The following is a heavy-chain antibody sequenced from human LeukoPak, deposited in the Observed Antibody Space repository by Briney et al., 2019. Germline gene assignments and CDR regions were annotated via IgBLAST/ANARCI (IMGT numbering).Heavy chain of an antibody. Sequence: SETLSLTCALYGGSFSGYYGLWVRHAPGKGLEWLGEVGHSGLTNYKPSLKSRLTISLDMSKNQFSLRLTSVTAADTAVYYCARDGGPNNYWFDPWGQGTLVTVSS. CDR3: ARDGGPNNYWFDP. CDR2: VGHSGLT. D-gene: IGHD4-23*01. V-gene: IGHV4-34*01. CDR1: GGSFSGYY. J-gene: IGHJ5*02.